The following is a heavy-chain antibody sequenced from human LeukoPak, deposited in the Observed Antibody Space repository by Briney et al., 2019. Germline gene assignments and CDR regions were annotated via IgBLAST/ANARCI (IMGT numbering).Heavy chain of an antibody. J-gene: IGHJ4*02. CDR1: GFTFSSYA. V-gene: IGHV3-23*01. CDR3: AKGRQTNSPYDY. CDR2: ISGSGGYT. D-gene: IGHD2-8*01. Sequence: PGGSLRLSCAASGFTFSSYAMSWVRQAPGKGLEWVSAISGSGGYTYHADSVKGRFTISRDNSKNTLYLQMNSLRAEDTAIYCCAKGRQTNSPYDYWGQGTLVTVSS.